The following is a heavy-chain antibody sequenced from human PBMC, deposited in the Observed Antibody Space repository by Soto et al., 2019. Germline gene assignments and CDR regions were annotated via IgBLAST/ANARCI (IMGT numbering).Heavy chain of an antibody. CDR1: GFTFSDYD. J-gene: IGHJ4*02. CDR3: ARDCSSTSCYGGHFDY. CDR2: ISSSSSYT. Sequence: GGSLRLSCAASGFTFSDYDMSWIRQAPGKGLEWVSYISSSSSYTNYADSVKGRFTISRDNAKNSLYLQMNSLRAEDTAVYYCARDCSSTSCYGGHFDYWGQGTLVTVSS. D-gene: IGHD2-2*01. V-gene: IGHV3-11*06.